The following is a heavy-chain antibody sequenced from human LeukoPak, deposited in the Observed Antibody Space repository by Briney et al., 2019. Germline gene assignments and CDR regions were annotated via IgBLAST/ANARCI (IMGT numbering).Heavy chain of an antibody. D-gene: IGHD3-22*01. V-gene: IGHV3-66*01. CDR1: GVAFSSAC. Sequence: GGSLRLSCAVSGVAFSSACLSWVRHAPGKGPEWVSGIYSGGSTYYADSVKGRFTLSRDNSKNTLYLQMISLIAEDTAVYHCAGIRNDYDGSGFYDYWGQGTLVSVSS. J-gene: IGHJ4*02. CDR3: AGIRNDYDGSGFYDY. CDR2: IYSGGST.